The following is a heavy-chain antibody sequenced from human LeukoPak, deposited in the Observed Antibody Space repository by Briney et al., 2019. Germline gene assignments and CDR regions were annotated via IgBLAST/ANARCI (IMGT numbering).Heavy chain of an antibody. CDR1: GGTFSSYA. Sequence: GASVKASCKASGGTFSSYAISWVRQAPGQGLEWMGGIIPIFGTANYAQKFQGRVTITTDESTSTAYMELSSLRSEDTAVYYCATYYYGSGSYFDPWGQGTLVTVSS. CDR2: IIPIFGTA. CDR3: ATYYYGSGSYFDP. D-gene: IGHD3-10*01. J-gene: IGHJ5*02. V-gene: IGHV1-69*05.